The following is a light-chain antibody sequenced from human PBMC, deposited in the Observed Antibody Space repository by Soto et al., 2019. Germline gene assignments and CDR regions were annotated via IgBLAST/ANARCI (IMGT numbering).Light chain of an antibody. CDR1: QSVRSDY. V-gene: IGKV3-20*01. CDR2: GAS. J-gene: IGKJ1*01. Sequence: IVLTHNPCDLTYSPGERATLSCRASQSVRSDYLAWYQQKPGQAPRLHIYGASTRATGIPDRFTGSGSGTDFTLTISRLEPEDFAVYYCQQYGSSPRTFGQGTKVDIK. CDR3: QQYGSSPRT.